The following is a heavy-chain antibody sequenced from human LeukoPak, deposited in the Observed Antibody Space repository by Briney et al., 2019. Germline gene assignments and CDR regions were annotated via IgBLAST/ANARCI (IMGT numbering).Heavy chain of an antibody. CDR3: AKGRQYSFDYLIDY. Sequence: GGSLRLSCVASGFTFSSLGMHWVRQAPGKGLEWVAVISSDGSKKNHADSVKGRLTLSRDNSKNTVYLQVDSLRTEDTAVYYCAKGRQYSFDYLIDYWGQGTLVTVSS. D-gene: IGHD3-9*01. J-gene: IGHJ4*02. V-gene: IGHV3-30*18. CDR2: ISSDGSKK. CDR1: GFTFSSLG.